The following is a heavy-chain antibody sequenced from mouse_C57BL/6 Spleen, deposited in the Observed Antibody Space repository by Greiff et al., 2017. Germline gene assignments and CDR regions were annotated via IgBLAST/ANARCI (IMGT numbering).Heavy chain of an antibody. CDR1: GYSFTGYY. Sequence: VHVKQSGPELVKPGASVKISCKASGYSFTGYYMNWVKQSPEKSLEWIGEINPSTGGTTYNQKFKAKATLTVDKSSSTAYMQLKSLTSEDSAVYYCARGYGSRNYYAMDYWGQGTSVTVSS. J-gene: IGHJ4*01. CDR2: INPSTGGT. D-gene: IGHD1-1*01. V-gene: IGHV1-42*01. CDR3: ARGYGSRNYYAMDY.